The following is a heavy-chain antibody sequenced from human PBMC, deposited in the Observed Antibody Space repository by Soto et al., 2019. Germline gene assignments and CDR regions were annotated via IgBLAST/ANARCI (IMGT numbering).Heavy chain of an antibody. Sequence: QVQLVQSGAEVKKPGASVKVSCKASGYTFTSYGISWVRQAPGQGLEWMGWISAYNGNTNYAQKLQGRVTMTTDTATSTAYMALRSLRSDDTAVYYCARDAFDVLSSSANFDYWGQGTLVTVSS. CDR2: ISAYNGNT. D-gene: IGHD6-13*01. CDR3: ARDAFDVLSSSANFDY. V-gene: IGHV1-18*01. CDR1: GYTFTSYG. J-gene: IGHJ4*02.